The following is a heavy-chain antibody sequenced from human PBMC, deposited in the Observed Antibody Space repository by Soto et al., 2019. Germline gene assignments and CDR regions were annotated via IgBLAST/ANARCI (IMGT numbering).Heavy chain of an antibody. D-gene: IGHD1-26*01. Sequence: SDTLSLSSTLLCSSISSINCQWAWIRHPPGKGLEWIASIKYSGTTFYNPSLKSRVTLSVDTSKNQFALKLSSVTAAETAVYYCARHGITGSYYDAFDIWGQGTMVT. CDR1: CSSISSINCQ. CDR3: ARHGITGSYYDAFDI. V-gene: IGHV4-39*01. CDR2: IKYSGTT. J-gene: IGHJ3*02.